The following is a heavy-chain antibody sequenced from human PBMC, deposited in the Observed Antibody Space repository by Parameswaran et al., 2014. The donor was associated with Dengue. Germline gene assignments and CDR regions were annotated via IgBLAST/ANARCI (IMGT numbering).Heavy chain of an antibody. J-gene: IGHJ5*02. Sequence: VRQAPGKGLVWVSRINNDGISTTYAASVKGRFTVSRDNAKNTLYLQMNSLRAEDTAVYFCARDLHLRRTVRRSGIGHWGQGTLVTVSS. D-gene: IGHD6-6*01. CDR2: INNDGIST. V-gene: IGHV3-74*03. CDR3: ARDLHLRRTVRRSGIGH.